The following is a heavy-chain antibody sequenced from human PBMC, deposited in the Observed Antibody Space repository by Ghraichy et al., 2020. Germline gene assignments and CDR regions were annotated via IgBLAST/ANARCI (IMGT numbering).Heavy chain of an antibody. Sequence: GGSLRLSCAASGFTFSNYGMHWVRQAPGKGLEWLAVIWYDGSNRYYADSVKGRFTISRDNSNNRVRLQMNSLRVEDTAVYYCARNDHGDSAIHGAFDIWGQGTVVTVSS. V-gene: IGHV3-33*01. CDR1: GFTFSNYG. J-gene: IGHJ3*02. CDR2: IWYDGSNR. D-gene: IGHD4-17*01. CDR3: ARNDHGDSAIHGAFDI.